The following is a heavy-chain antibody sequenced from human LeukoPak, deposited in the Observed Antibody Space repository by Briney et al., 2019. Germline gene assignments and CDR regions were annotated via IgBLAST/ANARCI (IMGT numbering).Heavy chain of an antibody. CDR1: GFTFSNYG. V-gene: IGHV3-33*01. CDR2: IWYDGNTE. J-gene: IGHJ5*02. D-gene: IGHD3-10*01. CDR3: ATVGSMVRAVRGKHWFDP. Sequence: GMSLRLSCAASGFTFSNYGMHWVRQTPGKGLEWVAVIWYDGNTEYYADSVRGRFTISRDNSNNTVYLQMNNLRDEDTAVYYCATVGSMVRAVRGKHWFDPWGQGTLVNVSS.